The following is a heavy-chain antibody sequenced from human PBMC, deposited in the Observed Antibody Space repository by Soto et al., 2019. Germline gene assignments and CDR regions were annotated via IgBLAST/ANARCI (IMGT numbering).Heavy chain of an antibody. J-gene: IGHJ4*02. CDR2: ISGSGGRT. V-gene: IGHV3-23*01. D-gene: IGHD3-10*01. CDR3: AKAGDYHGSESYFPLDY. Sequence: EVQLLESGGVLVQPGGSLRLSCAASGFTFSTYAMTWVRQAPGKGLEWVSSISGSGGRTYYADSVKGRFTISRDNSKNPLYLQTNRLGAEDTAVYYCAKAGDYHGSESYFPLDYWGQGTLVPVSS. CDR1: GFTFSTYA.